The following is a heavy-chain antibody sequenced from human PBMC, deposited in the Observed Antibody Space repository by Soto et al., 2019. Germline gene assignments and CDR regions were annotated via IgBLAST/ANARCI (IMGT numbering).Heavy chain of an antibody. D-gene: IGHD2-2*01. J-gene: IGHJ3*02. CDR2: ISGSGGST. CDR1: GFAFSSYA. V-gene: IGHV3-23*01. CDR3: AKACYCSSTSPNAFDI. Sequence: EVQLLESGGGLVQPGGSLRLSCAASGFAFSSYAMSWVRQAPGKGLEWVSAISGSGGSTYYADSVKGRFTISRDNSKNTLYLQMNSLRAEDTAVYYCAKACYCSSTSPNAFDIWGQGTMVTVSS.